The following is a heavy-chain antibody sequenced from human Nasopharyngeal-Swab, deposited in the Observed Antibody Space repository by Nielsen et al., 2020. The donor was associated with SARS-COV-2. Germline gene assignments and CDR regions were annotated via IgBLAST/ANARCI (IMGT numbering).Heavy chain of an antibody. CDR1: GFTFSSYA. CDR3: AKETGSGYDY. CDR2: ISGSGGST. V-gene: IGHV3-23*01. Sequence: ETLSLTCAASGFTFSSYAMSWVSQAPGKGLEWVSAISGSGGSTYYADSVKGRFTISRDNSKNTLYLQMNSLRAEDTAVYYCAKETGSGYDYWGQGTLVTVSS. J-gene: IGHJ4*02. D-gene: IGHD6-19*01.